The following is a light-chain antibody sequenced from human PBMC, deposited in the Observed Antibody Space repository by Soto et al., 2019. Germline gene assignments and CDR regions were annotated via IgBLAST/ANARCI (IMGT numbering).Light chain of an antibody. Sequence: EIVMTQSPATLSVSPGERATLSCRASQSVSSNFAWYQRKPGQAPRLLIYGASTRATGIPARFSGSESGTDFTLTTSNLQSEDFAVYYCQQYKNWPLTFGGGTQVAIK. CDR1: QSVSSN. V-gene: IGKV3-15*01. J-gene: IGKJ4*01. CDR2: GAS. CDR3: QQYKNWPLT.